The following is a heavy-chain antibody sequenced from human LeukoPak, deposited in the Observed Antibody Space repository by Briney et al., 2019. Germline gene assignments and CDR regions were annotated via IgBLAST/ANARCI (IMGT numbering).Heavy chain of an antibody. V-gene: IGHV4-59*01. Sequence: SETLSLTCTVSGGSISSYYWSWIRQPPGKGLEWIGYIYYSGSTDYNPSLKSRVTISVDTSKNQFSLKLSSVTAADTAVYYCARVELLGSSGWPFDYWGQGTLVTVSS. D-gene: IGHD6-19*01. CDR2: IYYSGST. CDR3: ARVELLGSSGWPFDY. J-gene: IGHJ4*02. CDR1: GGSISSYY.